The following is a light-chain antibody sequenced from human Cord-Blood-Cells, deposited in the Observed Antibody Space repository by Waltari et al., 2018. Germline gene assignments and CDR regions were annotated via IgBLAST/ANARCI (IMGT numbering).Light chain of an antibody. V-gene: IGLV2-14*01. CDR1: SSDVGGYNY. CDR3: SSYTSSSTPWV. CDR2: DVS. Sequence: SALTQPASVSGSPGQSITIPCTGTSSDVGGYNYVSWYQQHPGKAPKLMIYDVSNRPSGVSNRFSGSKSGNTASLTISGLQAEDEADYYCSSYTSSSTPWVFGGGTKLTVL. J-gene: IGLJ3*02.